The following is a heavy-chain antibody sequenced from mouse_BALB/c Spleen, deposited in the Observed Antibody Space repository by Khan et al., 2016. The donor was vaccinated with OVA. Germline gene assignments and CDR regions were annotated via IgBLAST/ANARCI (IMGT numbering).Heavy chain of an antibody. Sequence: QVQLQQPGAELARPGASVKMSCKTSGYTFTSYTIHWIKKRPGQGLEWIGYINPSNGYTNYNQKFKDKATLTTDKSSTTAYLQLSSLTSDDSAVYTGVRDGSYHRNDGWFAYWGQGTLVTVSA. CDR3: VRDGSYHRNDGWFAY. CDR1: GYTFTSYT. V-gene: IGHV1-4*01. CDR2: INPSNGYT. J-gene: IGHJ3*01. D-gene: IGHD2-14*01.